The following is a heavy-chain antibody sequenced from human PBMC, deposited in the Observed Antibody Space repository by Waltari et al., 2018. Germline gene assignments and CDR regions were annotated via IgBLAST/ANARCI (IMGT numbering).Heavy chain of an antibody. V-gene: IGHV3-74*01. D-gene: IGHD2-15*01. J-gene: IGHJ4*02. Sequence: EVQLVESGGGFLQSGGCMRSPPAALQIVFSRHWLHWVRQVPAKGLVWVSGISGDGSHTYYADSVKGRFTISRDNAKNTLDLQMKSLRVEDAGLYYCTMVDGDWGLGTLVTVSP. CDR2: ISGDGSHT. CDR3: TMVDGD. CDR1: QIVFSRHW.